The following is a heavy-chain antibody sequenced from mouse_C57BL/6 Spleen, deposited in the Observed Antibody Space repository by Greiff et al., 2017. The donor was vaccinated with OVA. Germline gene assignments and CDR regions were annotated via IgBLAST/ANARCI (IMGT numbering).Heavy chain of an antibody. J-gene: IGHJ4*01. CDR2: INPGSGGT. CDR1: GYAFTNYL. V-gene: IGHV1-54*01. D-gene: IGHD3-1*01. CDR3: ARKGLPNYAMDY. Sequence: VQLQQSGAELVRPGTSVKVSCKASGYAFTNYLIEWVKQRPGQGLEWIGVINPGSGGTNYNEKFKGKATLTADKSSSTAYMQLSSLTSEDSAVYFCARKGLPNYAMDYWGQGTSVTVSS.